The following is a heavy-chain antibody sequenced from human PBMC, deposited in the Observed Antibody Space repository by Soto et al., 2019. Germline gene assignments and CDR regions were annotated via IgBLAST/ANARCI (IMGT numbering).Heavy chain of an antibody. V-gene: IGHV4-31*03. D-gene: IGHD5-18*01. CDR3: ARGVADTCMVTDY. CDR1: GGSISSGGYY. Sequence: QVQLQESGPGLVKPSQTLSLTCTVSGGSISSGGYYLSWIRQHPGKGLEWIGYIYYSGRTYYNPSLRSRVTRSVDTSKNQFSLKLSSVTAADTAVYYCARGVADTCMVTDYWGQGTLVTVSS. CDR2: IYYSGRT. J-gene: IGHJ4*02.